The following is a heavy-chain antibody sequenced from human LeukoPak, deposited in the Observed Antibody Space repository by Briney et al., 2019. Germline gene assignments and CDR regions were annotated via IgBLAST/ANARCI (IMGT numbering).Heavy chain of an antibody. CDR1: GFIFSDHG. J-gene: IGHJ1*01. D-gene: IGHD3-22*01. CDR2: ISGFGNNT. V-gene: IGHV3-21*04. Sequence: GGSLRLSCVGYGFIFSDHGMNWVRQAPGKGLEWVSYISGFGNNTYYADSVRGRFTISRDNAESSLYLQMSSLRAEDTAVYYCARDVPSGYDSGGYSPHWGQGTLVTVSS. CDR3: ARDVPSGYDSGGYSPH.